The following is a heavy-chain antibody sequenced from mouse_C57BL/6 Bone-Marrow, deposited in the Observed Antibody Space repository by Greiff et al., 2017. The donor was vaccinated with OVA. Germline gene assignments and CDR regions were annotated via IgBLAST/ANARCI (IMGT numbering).Heavy chain of an antibody. V-gene: IGHV1-52*01. CDR3: ARLGRRAWFAF. Sequence: QVQLQQPGAELVRPGSSVKLSCKASGYTFTSYWMHWVKQRPIQGLEWIGNIDPSDSETHYNQKFKDKATLTVDKSSSTAYMQLSSLTSEDSAVYYCARLGRRAWFAFWGQGTLVTVSA. CDR1: GYTFTSYW. J-gene: IGHJ3*01. D-gene: IGHD4-1*01. CDR2: IDPSDSET.